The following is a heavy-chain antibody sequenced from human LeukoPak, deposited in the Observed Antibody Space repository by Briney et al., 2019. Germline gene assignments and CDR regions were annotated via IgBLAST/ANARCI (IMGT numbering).Heavy chain of an antibody. J-gene: IGHJ4*02. CDR2: ISAYNGNT. V-gene: IGHV1-18*01. D-gene: IGHD2-15*01. Sequence: ASVKVSCKASGYTFTSYGISWVRQAPGQGLEWMGWISAYNGNTNYAQKLQGRVTMTTDTSTSTAYMELRSLRSDDTAVYYCTYSTRSGMGFDYWGQGTLVTVSS. CDR1: GYTFTSYG. CDR3: TYSTRSGMGFDY.